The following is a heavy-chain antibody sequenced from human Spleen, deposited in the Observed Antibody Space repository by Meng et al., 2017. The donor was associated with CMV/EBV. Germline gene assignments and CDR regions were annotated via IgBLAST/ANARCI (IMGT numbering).Heavy chain of an antibody. CDR1: GFTFSSYW. CDR3: AREGYQVATISPYFDY. J-gene: IGHJ4*02. Sequence: GESLKISCAASGFTFSSYWMSWVRQAPGKGLEWVSSVSGSGDHIDYAESVKGRFTISRDNAKNSVFLQMYSLRAEDSALYYCAREGYQVATISPYFDYWGQGILVTVSS. V-gene: IGHV3-21*01. CDR2: VSGSGDHI. D-gene: IGHD5-24*01.